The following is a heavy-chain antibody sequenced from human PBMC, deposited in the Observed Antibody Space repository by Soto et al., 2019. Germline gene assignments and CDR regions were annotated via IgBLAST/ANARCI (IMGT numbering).Heavy chain of an antibody. CDR3: ARSGECSAANRYLRGTFDY. Sequence: GGSLRLSCAASGFAFNTIAMHWVRQAPGKGLEWVAAIWGDGSTEKYADSVKGRFTISRDNSKNRVYLQMNSLRAEDTAVYFCARSGECSAANRYLRGTFDYWGQGSQVTVSS. V-gene: IGHV3-33*01. D-gene: IGHD2-15*01. J-gene: IGHJ4*02. CDR1: GFAFNTIA. CDR2: IWGDGSTE.